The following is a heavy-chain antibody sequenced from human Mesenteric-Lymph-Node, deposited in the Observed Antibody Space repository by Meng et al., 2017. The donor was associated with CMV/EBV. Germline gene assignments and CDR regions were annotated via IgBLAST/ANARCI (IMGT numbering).Heavy chain of an antibody. V-gene: IGHV4-39*07. CDR3: ARGTYQLLWDWFDP. J-gene: IGHJ5*02. CDR1: GGSISSGSYY. D-gene: IGHD2-2*01. Sequence: SEPLSLTCTVSGGSISSGSYYWGWIRQPPGKGLEWIGSIYYSGSTYYNPSLKSRVTISVDTSKNQFSLKVTSVTAADTAVYYCARGTYQLLWDWFDPWGQGTLVTVSS. CDR2: IYYSGST.